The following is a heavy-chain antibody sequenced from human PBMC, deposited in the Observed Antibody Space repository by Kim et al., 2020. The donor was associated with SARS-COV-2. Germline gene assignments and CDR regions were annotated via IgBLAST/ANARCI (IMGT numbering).Heavy chain of an antibody. CDR2: IYYSGST. V-gene: IGHV4-39*01. Sequence: SETLSLTCTVSGGSISSSSYYWGWIRQPPGKGLEWIGSIYYSGSTYYTPSLKSRVTISVDTSKNQFSLKLSSVTAADTAVYYCARLEGLMVLGVIVPFYFDHWGQGTLVPVSS. J-gene: IGHJ4*02. CDR3: ARLEGLMVLGVIVPFYFDH. D-gene: IGHD3-10*01. CDR1: GGSISSSSYY.